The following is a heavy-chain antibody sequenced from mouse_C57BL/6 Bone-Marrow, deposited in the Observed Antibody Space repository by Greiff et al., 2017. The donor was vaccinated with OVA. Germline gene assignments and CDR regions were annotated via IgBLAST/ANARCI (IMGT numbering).Heavy chain of an antibody. V-gene: IGHV5-12*01. CDR2: ISNGGGST. D-gene: IGHD2-3*01. Sequence: EVKLMESGGGLVQPGGSLKLSCAASGFTFSDYYMYWVRQTPKKRLEWVAYISNGGGSTYYPDTVKGRFTISRDNAKNTLYLQMSRLKSEDTAMYYCARDGYYYFDVWGTGTTVTVSS. CDR3: ARDGYYYFDV. J-gene: IGHJ1*03. CDR1: GFTFSDYY.